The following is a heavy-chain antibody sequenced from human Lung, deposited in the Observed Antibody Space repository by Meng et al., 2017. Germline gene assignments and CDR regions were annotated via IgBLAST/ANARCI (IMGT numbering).Heavy chain of an antibody. D-gene: IGHD3-10*01. J-gene: IGHJ5*02. Sequence: PGPVNPSRTLPRTCTFLSGCTSRCRSYCVWVRQTPGNCLQWLGSIYYSGSTYYNPSLTSRVTISLDTSKNQFSRKLSSVTAADTAVYYCARVDYYGSGSRRFDPWGQGTLVTVSS. CDR2: IYYSGST. V-gene: IGHV4-39*07. CDR3: ARVDYYGSGSRRFDP. CDR1: SGCTSRCRSY.